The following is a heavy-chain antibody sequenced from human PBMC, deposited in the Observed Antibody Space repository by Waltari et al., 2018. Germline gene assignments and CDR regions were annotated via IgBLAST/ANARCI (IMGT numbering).Heavy chain of an antibody. D-gene: IGHD1-26*01. CDR2: ISGTGGST. Sequence: EVQLVESGGDLVQPGGSLSLSCAASGFTFSSYAMSWVRQAPGKGLEWVSAISGTGGSTYYADSVKGRFTISRDNSKNTLYLQMNSLRAEDAAVYYCATRGTYYKFDYWGQGSLVTVSS. CDR3: ATRGTYYKFDY. J-gene: IGHJ4*02. V-gene: IGHV3-23*04. CDR1: GFTFSSYA.